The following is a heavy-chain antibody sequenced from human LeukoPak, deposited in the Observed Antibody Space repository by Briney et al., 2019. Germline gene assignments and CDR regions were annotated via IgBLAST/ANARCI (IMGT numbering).Heavy chain of an antibody. J-gene: IGHJ4*02. D-gene: IGHD4-17*01. CDR1: GGSISSSNW. V-gene: IGHV4-61*01. Sequence: SETLSLTCAVSGGSISSSNWWSWIRQPPGKGLEWIGYIYYSGSTNYNPSLKSRVTISVDTSKNQFSLKLSSVTAADTAVYYCARVDYGDYGEDYWGQGTLVTVSS. CDR3: ARVDYGDYGEDY. CDR2: IYYSGST.